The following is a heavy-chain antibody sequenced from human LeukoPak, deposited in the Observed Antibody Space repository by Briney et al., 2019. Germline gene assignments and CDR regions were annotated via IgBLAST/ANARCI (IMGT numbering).Heavy chain of an antibody. CDR1: GGSISSSNW. CDR2: IYHSGST. J-gene: IGHJ4*02. D-gene: IGHD3-16*01. Sequence: SETLSLTCAVSGGSISSSNWWSWVRPPPGKGLEWIGEIYHSGSTNYNPSLKSRVTISVDKSKNQFSLKLSSVTAADTAVYYCARISGGLEGYFDYWGQGTLVTVSS. V-gene: IGHV4-4*02. CDR3: ARISGGLEGYFDY.